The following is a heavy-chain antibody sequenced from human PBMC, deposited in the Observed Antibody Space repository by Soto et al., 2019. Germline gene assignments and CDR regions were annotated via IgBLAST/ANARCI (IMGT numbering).Heavy chain of an antibody. CDR3: AKEMTTLTIFDY. CDR1: GFTFSRYG. Sequence: GGSLRLSCAASGFTFSRYGMSWVRQAPGKGLEWVSTITDNGGSTDYADSVKGRFTISRDISKNTVFLQMNSLRAEDTAVYYCAKEMTTLTIFDYWGQGTLVTVSS. J-gene: IGHJ4*02. V-gene: IGHV3-23*01. CDR2: ITDNGGST. D-gene: IGHD4-17*01.